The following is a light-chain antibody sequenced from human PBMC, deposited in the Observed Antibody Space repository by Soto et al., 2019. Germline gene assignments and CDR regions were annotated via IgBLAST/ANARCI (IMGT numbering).Light chain of an antibody. Sequence: DIQMTQSPSTLSASVGDRVTITCRASQSIYSWLAWYQQKPGKAPKLLIYLASSLESGVPSRFSGSGSGTEFPLTISSLQPDDFATYYCQQYNTNSWTFGQGTKVESK. J-gene: IGKJ1*01. CDR2: LAS. V-gene: IGKV1-5*03. CDR3: QQYNTNSWT. CDR1: QSIYSW.